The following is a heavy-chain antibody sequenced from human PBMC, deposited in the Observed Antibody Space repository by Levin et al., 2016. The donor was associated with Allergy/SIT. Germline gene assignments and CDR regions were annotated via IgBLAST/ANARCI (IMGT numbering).Heavy chain of an antibody. J-gene: IGHJ3*02. CDR3: ARDDQNFYDILTGYYNRLYAFDI. Sequence: SVKVSCKASGGTFSSYAISWVRQAPGQGLEWMGGIIPIFGTANYAQKFQGRVTITADESTSTAYMELSSLRSEDTAVYYCARDDQNFYDILTGYYNRLYAFDIWGQGTMVTVSS. CDR2: IIPIFGTA. V-gene: IGHV1-69*13. D-gene: IGHD3-9*01. CDR1: GGTFSSYA.